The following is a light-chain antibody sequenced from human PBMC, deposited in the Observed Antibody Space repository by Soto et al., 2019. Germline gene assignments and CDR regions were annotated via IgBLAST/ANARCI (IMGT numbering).Light chain of an antibody. Sequence: QSALTQPRSVSGSPGQSVTISCTETSSDFGGYNYVSWYQHHPGKAPKLIIYDVSALPSGVSYRFSGSKSGNTAYLTISGLQTEDEADYYCSSYTGSSNLDVFGSGTKLTVL. CDR1: SSDFGGYNY. V-gene: IGLV2-14*01. CDR2: DVS. CDR3: SSYTGSSNLDV. J-gene: IGLJ1*01.